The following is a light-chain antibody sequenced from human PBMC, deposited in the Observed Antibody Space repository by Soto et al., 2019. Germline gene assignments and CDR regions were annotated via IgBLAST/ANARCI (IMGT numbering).Light chain of an antibody. V-gene: IGLV2-11*01. CDR1: GNDVGAYNY. Sequence: QSALTQSRSVSGSPGQSVTISCTGTGNDVGAYNYVSWYQQHPGRPPKLLIYGVVRWPSGVPDRFSGSKSGNTASLTISGLQAEDEADYFCCSYAGGYTYLFGTWTKVTVL. CDR3: CSYAGGYTYL. CDR2: GVV. J-gene: IGLJ1*01.